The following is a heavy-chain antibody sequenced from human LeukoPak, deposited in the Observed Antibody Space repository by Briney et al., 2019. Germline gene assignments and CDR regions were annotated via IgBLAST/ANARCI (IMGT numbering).Heavy chain of an antibody. CDR3: ARDFNFGSGTYSHHY. Sequence: ASVKVSCKASGYTFTNYAIHWVRQAPGQGLEWMGWINAGNGNTKYSQEFQGRVTMTRDTSASTVYMELSSLRSDDTAIYYCARDFNFGSGTYSHHYWGQGTLVTVSS. J-gene: IGHJ4*02. V-gene: IGHV1-3*01. D-gene: IGHD1-26*01. CDR1: GYTFTNYA. CDR2: INAGNGNT.